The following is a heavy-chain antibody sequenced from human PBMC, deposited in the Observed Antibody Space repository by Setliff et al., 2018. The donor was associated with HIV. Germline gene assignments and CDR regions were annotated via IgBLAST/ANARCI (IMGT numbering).Heavy chain of an antibody. CDR1: GGSLTNYY. D-gene: IGHD4-17*01. V-gene: IGHV3-74*01. CDR3: ARQHRSRSYGDYVGKRFDP. J-gene: IGHJ5*02. Sequence: ETLSLTCALYGGSLTNYYWTWIRKSPRKGLVWVSRIDNDGSSTAYADSVKGRFTISRDNSKNTLYLQINNLRVEDTAVYFCARQHRSRSYGDYVGKRFDPWGQGALVTVSS. CDR2: IDNDGSST.